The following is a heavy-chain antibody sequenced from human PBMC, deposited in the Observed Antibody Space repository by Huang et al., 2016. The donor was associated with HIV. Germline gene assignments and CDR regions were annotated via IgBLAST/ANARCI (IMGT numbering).Heavy chain of an antibody. CDR2: IQQDGSEK. J-gene: IGHJ4*02. D-gene: IGHD4-17*01. V-gene: IGHV3-7*01. CDR1: GFTFSSSW. CDR3: ARVRDDYGDYNYNFDY. Sequence: EVQLVESGGGLVQPGGSLRLSCAASGFTFSSSWMSWVRQDPGKGVEGVANIQQDGSEKYYVDSGKGRFTISRDNAKNSLYLQMNSLRAEDTAVYYCARVRDDYGDYNYNFDYWGQGTLVTVSS.